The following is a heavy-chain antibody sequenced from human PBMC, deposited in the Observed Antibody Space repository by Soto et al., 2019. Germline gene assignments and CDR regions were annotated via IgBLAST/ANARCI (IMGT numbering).Heavy chain of an antibody. CDR3: ARDRIVVVPAAMKPYYYYGMDV. Sequence: QVQLQESGPGLVKPSGTLSLTCAVSGGSISSSNWWSWVRQPPGKGLEWIGEIYHSGSTNYNPSLKSRGTISVDKYKNLFSLKLSSVTAADTAVYYCARDRIVVVPAAMKPYYYYGMDVWGQGTTVTVSS. CDR1: GGSISSSNW. J-gene: IGHJ6*02. V-gene: IGHV4-4*02. CDR2: IYHSGST. D-gene: IGHD2-2*01.